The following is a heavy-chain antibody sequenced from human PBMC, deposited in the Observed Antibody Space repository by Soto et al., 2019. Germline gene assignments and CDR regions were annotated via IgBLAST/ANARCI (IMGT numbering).Heavy chain of an antibody. Sequence: PGGSLRLSSAASGFTVGSNYMSWVSQAPGKGLEWVSVIYSGGSTYYADSVKGRFTISRDNSKNTLYLQMNSLRAEDTAVYYCARAGVAAAWHNWFDPWGQGTLVTVSS. CDR3: ARAGVAAAWHNWFDP. V-gene: IGHV3-53*01. CDR1: GFTVGSNY. J-gene: IGHJ5*02. CDR2: IYSGGST. D-gene: IGHD6-13*01.